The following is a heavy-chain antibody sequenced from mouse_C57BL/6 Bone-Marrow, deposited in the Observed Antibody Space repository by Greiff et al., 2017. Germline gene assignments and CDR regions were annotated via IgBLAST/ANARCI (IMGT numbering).Heavy chain of an antibody. CDR3: ARHPSYYYGSSRYYFDY. Sequence: QVQLQQSGAELVKPGASVKLSCKASGYTFTEYTIHWVKQRSGQGLEWIGWFYPGSGSIKYNEKFKDKATLTADKSSSTVYMELSRLTSEDSAVYFCARHPSYYYGSSRYYFDYWGQGTTLTVSS. CDR1: GYTFTEYT. J-gene: IGHJ2*01. CDR2: FYPGSGSI. D-gene: IGHD1-1*01. V-gene: IGHV1-62-2*01.